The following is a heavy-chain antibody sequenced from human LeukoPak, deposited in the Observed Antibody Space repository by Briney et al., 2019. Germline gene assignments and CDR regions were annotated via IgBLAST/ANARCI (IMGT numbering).Heavy chain of an antibody. Sequence: GGSLRLSCAASGFTFNTFWMSWVRQAPGKGLEWVANIKEDGSETHYLDSVKGRFTISRDNAKNSLYLQVNSLRAEDTAVYYCAREMGSIWNVPIDYWGQGTLVTVSS. CDR1: GFTFNTFW. D-gene: IGHD6-13*01. CDR2: IKEDGSET. V-gene: IGHV3-7*01. J-gene: IGHJ4*02. CDR3: AREMGSIWNVPIDY.